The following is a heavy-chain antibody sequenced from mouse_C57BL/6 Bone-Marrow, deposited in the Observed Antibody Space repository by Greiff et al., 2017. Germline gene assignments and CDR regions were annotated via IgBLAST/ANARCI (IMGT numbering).Heavy chain of an antibody. Sequence: EVQVVESGGGLVKPGGSLKLSCAASGFTFSDYGMHWVRQAPEKGLEWVAYISSGSSTIYYADTVKGRFTISRDNAKNTRFLQMTSLRSEDTAMYYCARPYYYGSSPWCAYGGQGTLVTVSA. CDR1: GFTFSDYG. CDR3: ARPYYYGSSPWCAY. D-gene: IGHD1-1*01. V-gene: IGHV5-17*01. J-gene: IGHJ3*01. CDR2: ISSGSSTI.